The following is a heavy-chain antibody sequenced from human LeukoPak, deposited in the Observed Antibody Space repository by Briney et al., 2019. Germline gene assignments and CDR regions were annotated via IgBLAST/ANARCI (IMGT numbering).Heavy chain of an antibody. CDR3: AKIVAGILTGNNWFDP. CDR2: ISGSGGST. J-gene: IGHJ5*02. Sequence: GGSLRLSCAASGFTFSSYAMSWVRQAPGKGLEWVSAISGSGGSTYYADSVKGRFTISRDNSKNTLYLQMNSLRAEDTAVYYCAKIVAGILTGNNWFDPWGQGTLVTVSS. CDR1: GFTFSSYA. D-gene: IGHD3-9*01. V-gene: IGHV3-23*01.